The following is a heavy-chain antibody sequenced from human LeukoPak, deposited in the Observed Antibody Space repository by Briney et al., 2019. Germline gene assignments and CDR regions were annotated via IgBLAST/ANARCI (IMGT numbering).Heavy chain of an antibody. CDR1: GSSISSGDNY. CDR2: IHYSGST. J-gene: IGHJ4*02. D-gene: IGHD6-19*01. V-gene: IGHV4-30-4*01. CDR3: ARAAAGTNSWYYFDY. Sequence: SETLSLTCTVSGSSISSGDNYWSWIRQPPGKGLEWIGYIHYSGSTYYNPSLKSRVIISGDMSKNQFSLTLNSLTAADSAMYYCARAAAGTNSWYYFDYWGQGTLVTVSS.